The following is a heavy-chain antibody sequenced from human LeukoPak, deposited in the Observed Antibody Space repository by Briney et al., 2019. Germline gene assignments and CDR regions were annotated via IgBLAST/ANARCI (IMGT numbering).Heavy chain of an antibody. J-gene: IGHJ4*02. V-gene: IGHV3-48*02. Sequence: GGSLRLSCAASGFTLSSYNMNWVRQAPGKGLEWISYITTSIDIISYADSVKGRFTISRDNAKNSLYLQMDSLRDEDTAVYYCVRDHNYYFGYWGQGILVIVSA. CDR1: GFTLSSYN. CDR2: ITTSIDII. CDR3: VRDHNYYFGY.